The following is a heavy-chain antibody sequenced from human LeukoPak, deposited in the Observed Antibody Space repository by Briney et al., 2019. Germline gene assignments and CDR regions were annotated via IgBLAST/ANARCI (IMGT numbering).Heavy chain of an antibody. V-gene: IGHV3-7*04. CDR2: IKQDGSEK. J-gene: IGHJ6*02. CDR1: GFTFSSYW. Sequence: GGSLRLSCAASGFTFSSYWMSWVRQAPGKGLEWVANIKQDGSEKYYVDSVKGRFTISRDNAKNSLYLQMNSLRAEDTAVYYCARDPYCSSTRCWGDVWGQGTTVTVSS. CDR3: ARDPYCSSTRCWGDV. D-gene: IGHD2-2*01.